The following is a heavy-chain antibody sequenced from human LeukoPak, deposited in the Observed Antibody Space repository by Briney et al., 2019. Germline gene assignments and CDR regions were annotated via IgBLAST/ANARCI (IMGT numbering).Heavy chain of an antibody. CDR2: IDYSGST. CDR1: GGSISSSSYY. D-gene: IGHD6-13*01. V-gene: IGHV4-39*01. Sequence: SETLSLTCTVSGGSISSSSYYWGWIRQPPGKGLEWIGSIDYSGSTYYNPSLKSRVTISVDTSKNQFSLKLSSVTAADTAVYYCARSTIAAADPYYFDYWGQGTLVTVSS. CDR3: ARSTIAAADPYYFDY. J-gene: IGHJ4*02.